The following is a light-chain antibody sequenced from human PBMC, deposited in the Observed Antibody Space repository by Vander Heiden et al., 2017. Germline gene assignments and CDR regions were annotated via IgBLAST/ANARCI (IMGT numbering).Light chain of an antibody. Sequence: DIQMTQSPSTLSASVGDSVTITCRASQGFSSWLAWYQQKPGKAPKLLIYKASSLESGVPSRFSGSGSGTEFTLTISSLQPDDFATYYCQQDNSYPITFGQGTQLEIK. CDR2: KAS. V-gene: IGKV1-5*03. CDR1: QGFSSW. CDR3: QQDNSYPIT. J-gene: IGKJ5*01.